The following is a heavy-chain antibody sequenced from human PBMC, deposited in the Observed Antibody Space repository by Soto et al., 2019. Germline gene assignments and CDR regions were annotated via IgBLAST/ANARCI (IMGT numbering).Heavy chain of an antibody. J-gene: IGHJ4*02. CDR1: GFTFSSYA. CDR3: ARGYCSRPSCSHFDC. Sequence: GGSLRLSCAASGFTFSSYAVHWVRQTPGKGLEWVAVMSYDGSNKYYADSVKGRFTISSDNSKNTLYLQMNSLGTEDTAVYYCARGYCSRPSCSHFDCWGQGTLVTVSS. V-gene: IGHV3-30-3*01. D-gene: IGHD2-2*01. CDR2: MSYDGSNK.